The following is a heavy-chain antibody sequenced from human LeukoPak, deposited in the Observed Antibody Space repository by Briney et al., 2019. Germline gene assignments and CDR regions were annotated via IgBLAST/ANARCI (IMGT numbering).Heavy chain of an antibody. J-gene: IGHJ4*02. CDR3: ARIGDIIMVRGAVY. V-gene: IGHV1-2*02. CDR1: GFPFTGYY. D-gene: IGHD3-10*01. Sequence: GASVKVSCKASGFPFTGYYIHWVRQAPGQGLEWVGWINPHSGGTNYAQKFQGRVTMTRDTSISTAYMELSRLTSDDTAVYYCARIGDIIMVRGAVYWGQGTLVSVSS. CDR2: INPHSGGT.